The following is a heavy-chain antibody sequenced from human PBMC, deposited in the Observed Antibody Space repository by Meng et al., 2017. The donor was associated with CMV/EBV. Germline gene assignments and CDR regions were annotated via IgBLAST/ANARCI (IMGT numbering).Heavy chain of an antibody. CDR1: GGSISSSSYY. J-gene: IGHJ6*02. CDR2: IYYSGST. Sequence: ESLKISCTVSGGSISSSSYYWGWIRQPPGKGLEWIGSIYYSGSTYYNPSLKSRVTISVDTSKNQFSLKLSSVTAADTAVYYCARDGGAWGELYYYGMDVWGQGTTVTVSS. CDR3: ARDGGAWGELYYYGMDV. V-gene: IGHV4-39*07. D-gene: IGHD2-15*01.